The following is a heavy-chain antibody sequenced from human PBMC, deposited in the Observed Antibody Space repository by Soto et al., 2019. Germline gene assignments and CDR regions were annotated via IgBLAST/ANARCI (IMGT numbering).Heavy chain of an antibody. D-gene: IGHD6-6*01. CDR3: ARDPTRIAARIDAFGWFDH. CDR1: GFTFSSYS. CDR2: ISSSSSYI. Sequence: PGGSLRLSCAASGFTFSSYSMNWVRQAPGKGLEWVSSISSSSSYIYYADSVKGRFTISRDNAKNSLYLQMNSLRAEDTAVYYCARDPTRIAARIDAFGWFDHWGKGTLFTVS. V-gene: IGHV3-21*01. J-gene: IGHJ5*02.